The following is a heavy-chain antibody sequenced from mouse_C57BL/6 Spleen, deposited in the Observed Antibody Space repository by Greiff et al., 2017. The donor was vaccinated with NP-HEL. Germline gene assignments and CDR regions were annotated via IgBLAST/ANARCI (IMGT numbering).Heavy chain of an antibody. CDR3: TRDDGYSDYYAMDY. CDR1: GFTFSSYA. D-gene: IGHD2-3*01. CDR2: ISSGGDYI. V-gene: IGHV5-9-1*02. Sequence: EVKVVDSGEGLVKPGGSLKLSCAASGFTFSSYAMSWVRQTPEKRLEWVAYISSGGDYIYYADTVKGRFTISKDNARNTLYLQMSSLKSVDTAMYYCTRDDGYSDYYAMDYWGQGTSVTVSS. J-gene: IGHJ4*01.